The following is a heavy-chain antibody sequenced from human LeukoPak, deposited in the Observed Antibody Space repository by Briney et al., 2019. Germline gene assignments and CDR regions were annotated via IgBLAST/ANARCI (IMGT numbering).Heavy chain of an antibody. Sequence: SVKVSCKASGYTFTGYYMHWVRQAPGQGLEWMGGIIPIFGTANYAQKFQGRVTITADESTSTAYMELSSLRSEDTAVYYCARVAAGTFFLLNYWGQGTLVTVSS. D-gene: IGHD6-13*01. CDR3: ARVAAGTFFLLNY. V-gene: IGHV1-69*13. J-gene: IGHJ4*02. CDR1: GYTFTGYY. CDR2: IIPIFGTA.